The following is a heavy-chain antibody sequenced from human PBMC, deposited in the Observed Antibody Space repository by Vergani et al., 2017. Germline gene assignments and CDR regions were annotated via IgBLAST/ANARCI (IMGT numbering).Heavy chain of an antibody. D-gene: IGHD3-16*02. V-gene: IGHV1-69*02. CDR3: ARVTGYDYVWGSYRPPQPFDY. CDR2: IIPSLGIA. Sequence: QVQLVQSGAEVKKPGSSVKVSCKASGGTFSSYTISWVRQAPGQGLEWMGRIIPSLGIANYAQKFQGTVTITADKSTSTAYMELSSLRSDDTAVYYCARVTGYDYVWGSYRPPQPFDYWGQGTLVTVSS. CDR1: GGTFSSYT. J-gene: IGHJ4*02.